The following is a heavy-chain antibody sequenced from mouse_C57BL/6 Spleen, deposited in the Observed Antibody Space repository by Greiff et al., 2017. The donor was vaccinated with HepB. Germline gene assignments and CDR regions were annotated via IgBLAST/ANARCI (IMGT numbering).Heavy chain of an antibody. CDR1: GYSFTGYY. CDR2: INPSTGGT. V-gene: IGHV1-42*01. D-gene: IGHD2-1*01. CDR3: ARRFLYYGNSYYAMDY. Sequence: EVQLVESGPELVKPGASVKISCKASGYSFTGYYMNWVKQSPEKSLEWIGEINPSTGGTTYNQKFKAKATLTVDKSSSTAYMQLKSLTSEDSAVYYCARRFLYYGNSYYAMDYWGQGTSVTVSS. J-gene: IGHJ4*01.